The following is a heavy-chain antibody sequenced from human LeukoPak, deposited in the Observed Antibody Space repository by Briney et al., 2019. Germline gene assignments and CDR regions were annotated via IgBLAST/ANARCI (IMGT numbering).Heavy chain of an antibody. V-gene: IGHV5-51*01. CDR3: ARSMTTVPYYFDY. Sequence: KIGESLKISCEGSGYSFTSYWIGWVRQMPGKGLEWMGIIYPGDSDTRYSPSFQGQVTISADKSISTAYLQWSSLKASDTAMYYCARSMTTVPYYFDYWGQGTLVTVSS. J-gene: IGHJ4*02. CDR2: IYPGDSDT. CDR1: GYSFTSYW. D-gene: IGHD4-17*01.